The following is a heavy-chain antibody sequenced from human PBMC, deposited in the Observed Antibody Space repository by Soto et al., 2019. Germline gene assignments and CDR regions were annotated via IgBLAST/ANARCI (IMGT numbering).Heavy chain of an antibody. J-gene: IGHJ4*02. D-gene: IGHD5-12*01. Sequence: GGSLRLSCAASGFTFSSYAMHWVRQAPGKGLEWVAVISYDGSNKYYADSVKGRFTISRDNSKNTLYLQMNSPRAEDTAVYYCARDSLGMATIQIDYWGQGTLVTVSS. CDR2: ISYDGSNK. CDR1: GFTFSSYA. CDR3: ARDSLGMATIQIDY. V-gene: IGHV3-30-3*01.